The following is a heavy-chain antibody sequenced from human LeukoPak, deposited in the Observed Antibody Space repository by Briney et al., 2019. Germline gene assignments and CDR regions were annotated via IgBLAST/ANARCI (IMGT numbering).Heavy chain of an antibody. J-gene: IGHJ4*02. Sequence: GGSLRLSCTASGLAFDEHGMSWVRQVPGKGLEWVSGINWSGGSTGYADPLRGRFTISRDNAKNSLCLQMDSLGAEDTALYYCARAPITSPFYFDYWGQGTLVTVSS. CDR2: INWSGGST. V-gene: IGHV3-20*04. CDR3: ARAPITSPFYFDY. CDR1: GLAFDEHG. D-gene: IGHD2-2*01.